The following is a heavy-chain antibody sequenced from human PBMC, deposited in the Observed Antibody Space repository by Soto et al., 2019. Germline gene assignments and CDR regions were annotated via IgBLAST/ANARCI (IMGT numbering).Heavy chain of an antibody. J-gene: IGHJ4*02. V-gene: IGHV3-7*04. Sequence: GGSLRVSCAVAGFTFVTHLMSWVRQAPGKGPEWVANINQDGTAKSYVDSVKGRFTISRDNAKNSLYLQMNSLRVEDTAVYYCASDYGLGGQGSLVTVSS. CDR2: INQDGTAK. CDR1: GFTFVTHL. CDR3: ASDYGL. D-gene: IGHD4-17*01.